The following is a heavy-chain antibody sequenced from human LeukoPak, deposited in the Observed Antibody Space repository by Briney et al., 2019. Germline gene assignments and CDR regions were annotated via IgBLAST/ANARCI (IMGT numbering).Heavy chain of an antibody. CDR1: GGTFSSYA. D-gene: IGHD3-22*01. CDR3: ARDDSRPHPYFDY. CDR2: IIPILGIA. Sequence: SVKVSCKASGGTFSSYAISWVRQAPGQGLEWMGRIIPILGIANNAQKFQGRVTITADKSTSTAYMELSSLRSEDTAVYYCARDDSRPHPYFDYWGQGTLVTVSS. J-gene: IGHJ4*02. V-gene: IGHV1-69*04.